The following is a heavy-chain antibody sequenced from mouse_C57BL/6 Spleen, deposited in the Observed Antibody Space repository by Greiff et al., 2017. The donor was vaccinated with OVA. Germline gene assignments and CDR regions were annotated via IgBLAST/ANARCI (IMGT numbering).Heavy chain of an antibody. J-gene: IGHJ2*01. Sequence: QVQLQQSGPGLVAPSQSLSITCTVSGFSLTSYGVSWVRQPPGKGLEWLGVIWGDGSTNYHSALISRLSISKDNSKSQVFLKLNSLQTDDTATYYCAKEGVYYYGSSYVTGYFDYWGQGTTLTVSS. CDR1: GFSLTSYG. D-gene: IGHD1-1*01. V-gene: IGHV2-3*01. CDR3: AKEGVYYYGSSYVTGYFDY. CDR2: IWGDGST.